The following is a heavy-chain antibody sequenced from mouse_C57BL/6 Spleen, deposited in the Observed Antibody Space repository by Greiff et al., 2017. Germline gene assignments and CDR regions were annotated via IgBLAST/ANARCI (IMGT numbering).Heavy chain of an antibody. V-gene: IGHV5-16*01. Sequence: VMLVESEGGLVRPGCSMKLSCTASGFTFSDYYMAWVRQVPEKGLEWVANINYDGSSTYYLDSLKSRFIISRDNAKNILYLQMSSLKSEDTATYYCAREDYYPGYFDYWGQGTTLTVSS. J-gene: IGHJ2*01. CDR2: INYDGSST. CDR3: AREDYYPGYFDY. CDR1: GFTFSDYY. D-gene: IGHD1-1*01.